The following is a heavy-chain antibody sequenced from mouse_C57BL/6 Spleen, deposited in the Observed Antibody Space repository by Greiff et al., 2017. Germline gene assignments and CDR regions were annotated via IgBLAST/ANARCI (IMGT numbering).Heavy chain of an antibody. V-gene: IGHV5-4*01. CDR2: ISAGSSST. D-gene: IGHD2-13*01. Sequence: EVQLVESGGGFVKPGGSLKLSCAASGFTFSSYAMPWVRQTPEKGLEWVAAISAGSSSTYYPDKVKGRVTISRDKAKNNPYMQMSSLTSEDTAMYYCARSHGDYAALDYWGQGTTLTVSS. J-gene: IGHJ2*01. CDR1: GFTFSSYA. CDR3: ARSHGDYAALDY.